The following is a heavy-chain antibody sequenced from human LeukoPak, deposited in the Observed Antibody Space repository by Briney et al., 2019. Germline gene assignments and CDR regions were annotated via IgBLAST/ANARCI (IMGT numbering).Heavy chain of an antibody. CDR3: ARQSDYGGNSDFDY. V-gene: IGHV5-51*01. CDR1: GYSFTSYW. Sequence: GASLQISCKGSGYSFTSYWIGWVRQLPGKGLEWMGIIYPGDSDTRYSPSFQGQVTISADKSISTAYLQWSSLKASDTAMYYCARQSDYGGNSDFDYWGQGTLVTVSS. CDR2: IYPGDSDT. D-gene: IGHD4-23*01. J-gene: IGHJ4*02.